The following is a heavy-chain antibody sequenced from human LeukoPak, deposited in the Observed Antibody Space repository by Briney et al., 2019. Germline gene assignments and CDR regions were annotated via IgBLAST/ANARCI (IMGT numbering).Heavy chain of an antibody. Sequence: ASVKVSCKASGYTFTGYYMHWVRQAPGQGLEWMGWINPNSGGTNYAQKFQGRVTMTRDTSISTAYMELSRLRSDDTAVYYCARGSVTTVTISFDYWGRGTLVTVSS. CDR1: GYTFTGYY. J-gene: IGHJ4*02. V-gene: IGHV1-2*02. CDR3: ARGSVTTVTISFDY. CDR2: INPNSGGT. D-gene: IGHD4-17*01.